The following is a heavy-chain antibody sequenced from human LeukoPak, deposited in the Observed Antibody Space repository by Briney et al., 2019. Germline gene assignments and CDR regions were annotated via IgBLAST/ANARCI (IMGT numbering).Heavy chain of an antibody. D-gene: IGHD3-10*01. V-gene: IGHV3-30*03. CDR2: ISYDGSNK. Sequence: GGSLRLSCAASGFTVSDSYMTWVRQAPGKGLEWVAVISYDGSNKYYADSVKGRFTISRDNSKNTLCLQMNSLRAEDTAVYYCAREPLPWLWFGELRNWFDPWGQGTLVTVSS. J-gene: IGHJ5*02. CDR3: AREPLPWLWFGELRNWFDP. CDR1: GFTVSDSY.